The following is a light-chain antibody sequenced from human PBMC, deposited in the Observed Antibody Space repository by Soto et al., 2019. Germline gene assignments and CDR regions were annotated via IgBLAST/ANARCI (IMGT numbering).Light chain of an antibody. CDR3: PPHTPRSPPL. J-gene: IGLJ1*01. V-gene: IGLV2-14*01. Sequence: QSALTQPASVSGSPGQSITISCTGASSDVGGYNYVSWYQQHPGKAPKLMIYDVSNWPSGVSNRFSGSKSGDTASLTISGLQAEDDADDYCPPHTPRSPPLLATGPKATVL. CDR1: SSDVGGYNY. CDR2: DVS.